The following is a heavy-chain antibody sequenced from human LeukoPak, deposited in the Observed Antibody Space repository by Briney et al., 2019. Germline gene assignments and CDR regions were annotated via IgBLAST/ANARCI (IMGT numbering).Heavy chain of an antibody. V-gene: IGHV1-2*04. CDR2: INPNSGGT. CDR3: ARGYGDYGAEYFQH. D-gene: IGHD4-17*01. Sequence: ASVKVSCEASGYTFTGYYMHWVRQAPGQGLEWMGWINPNSGGTNYAQKFQGWVTMTRDTSISTAYMELSRLRSDDTAVYYCARGYGDYGAEYFQHWGQGTLVTVSS. J-gene: IGHJ1*01. CDR1: GYTFTGYY.